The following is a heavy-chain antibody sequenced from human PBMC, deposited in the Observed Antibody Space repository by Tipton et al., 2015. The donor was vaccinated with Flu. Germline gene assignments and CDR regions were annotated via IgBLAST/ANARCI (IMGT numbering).Heavy chain of an antibody. D-gene: IGHD5-24*01. J-gene: IGHJ4*02. Sequence: SLRLSCAASGFAFSIDWMSWVRQAPGKGLEWVANIKEDGSQKYYVDSVRGRFTISRDNGKNLVYLQMDSLRVEDTATYYCARAGWGGYNSRASWGQGTQVIVSS. CDR2: IKEDGSQK. CDR3: ARAGWGGYNSRAS. V-gene: IGHV3-7*01. CDR1: GFAFSIDW.